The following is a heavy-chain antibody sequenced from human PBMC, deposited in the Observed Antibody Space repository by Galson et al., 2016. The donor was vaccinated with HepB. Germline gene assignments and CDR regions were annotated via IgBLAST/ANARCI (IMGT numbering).Heavy chain of an antibody. V-gene: IGHV4-39*01. CDR1: GSFSSSSYC. J-gene: IGHJ4*02. CDR3: VSQIEGIARDVDY. CDR2: VYYGGYS. D-gene: IGHD3-10*01. Sequence: GSFSSSSYCWGWIRQPPGGGLEWIGSVYYGGYSYYNPSLKSRVTISIDTSKNQFSLNLNSVTAADTAVYYCVSQIEGIARDVDYWGQGSLVTVS.